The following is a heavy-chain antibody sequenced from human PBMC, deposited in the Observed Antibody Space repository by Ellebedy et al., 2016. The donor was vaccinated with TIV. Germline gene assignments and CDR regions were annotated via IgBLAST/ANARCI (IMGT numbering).Heavy chain of an antibody. CDR3: ARATVTRYYYYYYGMDV. D-gene: IGHD4-17*01. Sequence: AASVKVSCKASGYTFTSYGISWVRQAPGQRLEWMGWINAGNGNTKYSQTFQGRVTITRDTSASTAYMELSSLRSEDTAVYYCARATVTRYYYYYYGMDVWGQGTTVTVSS. V-gene: IGHV1-3*01. CDR1: GYTFTSYG. J-gene: IGHJ6*02. CDR2: INAGNGNT.